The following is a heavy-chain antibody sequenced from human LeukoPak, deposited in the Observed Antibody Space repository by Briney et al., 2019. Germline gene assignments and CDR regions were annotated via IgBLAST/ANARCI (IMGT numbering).Heavy chain of an antibody. CDR3: ARDYYDSREQGFGGEDGYYYMDV. CDR1: GYTFTSYY. D-gene: IGHD3-22*01. Sequence: ASVKVSCKASGYTFTSYYMHWVRQAPGQGLEWMGIINPSGGSTSYAQKFQGRVTMTRDTSTSTVYMELSSLRSEDTAVYYCARDYYDSREQGFGGEDGYYYMDVWGKGTTVTISS. CDR2: INPSGGST. V-gene: IGHV1-46*01. J-gene: IGHJ6*03.